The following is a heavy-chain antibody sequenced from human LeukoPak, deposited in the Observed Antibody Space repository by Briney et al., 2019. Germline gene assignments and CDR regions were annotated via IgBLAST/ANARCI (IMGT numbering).Heavy chain of an antibody. Sequence: GASVKVSCKASGYMFTGYYMHWLRQAPGQGLEWMGWISAYNGNTNYAQKLQGRVTMTTDTSTSTAYMELRSLRSDDTAVYYCARGRYYDSSGYYEYSPYFDYWGQGTLVTVSS. J-gene: IGHJ4*02. CDR3: ARGRYYDSSGYYEYSPYFDY. CDR2: ISAYNGNT. D-gene: IGHD3-22*01. V-gene: IGHV1-18*04. CDR1: GYMFTGYY.